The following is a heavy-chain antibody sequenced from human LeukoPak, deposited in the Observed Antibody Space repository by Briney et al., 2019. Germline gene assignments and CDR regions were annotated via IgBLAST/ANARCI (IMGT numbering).Heavy chain of an antibody. CDR3: ARDGRSSGLVVGALQFDP. D-gene: IGHD3-10*01. CDR2: IRSKANSYAT. V-gene: IGHV3-73*01. CDR1: GFTFSGSA. Sequence: GGSLKLSCAASGFTFSGSAMHWVRQASGKGLEWVGRIRSKANSYATGYAASVRGRFTISRDNSKNTLYLQMGSLRDEDMAVYYCARDGRSSGLVVGALQFDPWGRGTLVTVSS. J-gene: IGHJ5*02.